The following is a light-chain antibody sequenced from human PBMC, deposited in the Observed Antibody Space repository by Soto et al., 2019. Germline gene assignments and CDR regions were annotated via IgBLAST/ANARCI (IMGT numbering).Light chain of an antibody. CDR2: EDD. Sequence: QSVSESPGKTVTISCTRSSGSIASNYVQWYQQRPGSAPTTVIYEDDQRPSGVPDRFSASIDSSSNSASLTISGLTTEDEADYYCESYDSSNVVFGGGTKLTVL. V-gene: IGLV6-57*03. CDR3: ESYDSSNVV. CDR1: SGSIASNY. J-gene: IGLJ2*01.